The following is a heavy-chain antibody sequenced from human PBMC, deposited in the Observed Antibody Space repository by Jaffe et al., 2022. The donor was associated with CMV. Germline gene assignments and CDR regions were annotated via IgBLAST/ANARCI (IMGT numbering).Heavy chain of an antibody. V-gene: IGHV4-34*01. CDR2: INHSGST. CDR3: ARGLTRRDDHYYFDY. J-gene: IGHJ4*02. CDR1: GGSFSGYY. D-gene: IGHD1-1*01. Sequence: QVQLQQWGAGLLKPSETLSLTCAVYGGSFSGYYWSWIRQPPGKGLEWIGEINHSGSTNYNPSLKSRVTISVDTSKNQFSLKLSSVTAADTAVYYCARGLTRRDDHYYFDYWGQGTLVTVSS.